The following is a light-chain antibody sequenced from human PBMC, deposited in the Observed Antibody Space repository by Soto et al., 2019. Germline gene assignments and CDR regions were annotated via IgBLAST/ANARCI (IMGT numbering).Light chain of an antibody. V-gene: IGLV1-47*02. CDR2: ADN. CDR1: ASNIGTFY. J-gene: IGLJ2*01. Sequence: QSVLTQPPSASATPGQGVTVSCSGSASNIGTFYVSWYQHLPGTAPKLLIYADNQRPSGVPDRFSGSKSGTSASLAISGLRSGDEADYYCTSWDDILSAVVFGGGTKVTVL. CDR3: TSWDDILSAVV.